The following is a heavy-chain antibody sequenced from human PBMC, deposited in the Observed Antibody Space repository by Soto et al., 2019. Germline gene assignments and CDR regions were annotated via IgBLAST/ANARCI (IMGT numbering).Heavy chain of an antibody. CDR3: TRSDSSGYFQY. D-gene: IGHD3-22*01. CDR1: GFTSSDHY. V-gene: IGHV3-72*01. J-gene: IGHJ4*02. Sequence: PGGSLRLSCAASGFTSSDHYVDWVRQAPGKGLEWVGRTRNKANSYTTEYAASVKGRFTISRDDSRNSLYLQMNSLKTEDTAVYYCTRSDSSGYFQYWGQGTLVTVSS. CDR2: TRNKANSYTT.